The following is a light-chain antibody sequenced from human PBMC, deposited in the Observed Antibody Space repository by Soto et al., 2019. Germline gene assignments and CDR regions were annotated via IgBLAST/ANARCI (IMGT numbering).Light chain of an antibody. CDR1: SSDVGSYNL. CDR3: CSYAGSYNYV. J-gene: IGLJ1*01. Sequence: QSVLTQPASVSGPPGQSITISCTGTSSDVGSYNLVSWYQQHPGKAPKLMIYEGSKRPSGVSNRFSGSKSGNTASLTISGLQAEDEADYYCCSYAGSYNYVFGTGTKVTVL. V-gene: IGLV2-23*01. CDR2: EGS.